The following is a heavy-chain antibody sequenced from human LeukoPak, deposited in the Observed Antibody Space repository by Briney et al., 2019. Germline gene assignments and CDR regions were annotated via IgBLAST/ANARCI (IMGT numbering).Heavy chain of an antibody. J-gene: IGHJ4*02. CDR2: ISGSGGTT. V-gene: IGHV3-23*01. CDR1: GFTFSSSA. Sequence: GGSLRLSCAASGFTFSSSAMTWVRQAPGKGLEWVSAISGSGGTTYYADSVKGRFTISRDNSKDTLYLQMNSLRAEDTAVYYCAKEYRYFDYWGQGTLVTVSS. D-gene: IGHD2-2*02. CDR3: AKEYRYFDY.